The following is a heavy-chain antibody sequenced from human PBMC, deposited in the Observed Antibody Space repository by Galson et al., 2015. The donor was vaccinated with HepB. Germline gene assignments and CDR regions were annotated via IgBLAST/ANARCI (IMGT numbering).Heavy chain of an antibody. CDR1: GGTFSSYA. V-gene: IGHV1-69*06. CDR3: ARAFGIAAAGIYFDY. J-gene: IGHJ4*02. CDR2: IIPIFGTA. Sequence: SVKVSCKASGGTFSSYAISWVRQAPGQGLEWMGGIIPIFGTANYAQKFQGRVTITADKSTSTAYMELSSLRSEDTAVYYCARAFGIAAAGIYFDYWGQGTLVTVSS. D-gene: IGHD6-13*01.